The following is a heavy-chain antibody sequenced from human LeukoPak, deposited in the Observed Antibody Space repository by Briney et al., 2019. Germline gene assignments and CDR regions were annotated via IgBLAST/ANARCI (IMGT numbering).Heavy chain of an antibody. CDR2: INHSGST. J-gene: IGHJ5*02. V-gene: IGHV4-31*03. Sequence: SETLSLTCTVSGGSISSGGYYWSWIRQHPGKGLEWIGEINHSGSTNYNPSLKSRVTISVDTSKNQFSLKLSSVTAADTAVYYCARGIGYDYVWGSYRSHANWFDPWGQGTLVTVSS. CDR1: GGSISSGGYY. D-gene: IGHD3-16*02. CDR3: ARGIGYDYVWGSYRSHANWFDP.